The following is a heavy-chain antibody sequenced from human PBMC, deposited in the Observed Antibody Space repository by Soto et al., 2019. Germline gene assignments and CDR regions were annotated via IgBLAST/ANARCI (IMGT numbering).Heavy chain of an antibody. CDR3: ARPSVYYDSSGYTRGFDY. CDR1: GYTFTSYG. D-gene: IGHD3-22*01. V-gene: IGHV1-18*01. J-gene: IGHJ4*02. Sequence: ASVKVSCKASGYTFTSYGISWVRQAPGQGLEWMGWISAYNGNTNYAQKLQGRVTMTTDTSTSTAYMELRSLRSDDTAVYYCARPSVYYDSSGYTRGFDYWGQGTLVTVSS. CDR2: ISAYNGNT.